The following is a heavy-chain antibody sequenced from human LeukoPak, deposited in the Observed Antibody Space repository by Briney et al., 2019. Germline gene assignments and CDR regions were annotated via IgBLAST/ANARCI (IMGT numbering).Heavy chain of an antibody. CDR3: ARDWGADIVVVVAAGGYFDY. J-gene: IGHJ4*02. CDR1: GFTVSSNY. V-gene: IGHV3-53*01. D-gene: IGHD2-15*01. CDR2: IYSGGST. Sequence: QTGGSLRLSCAASGFTVSSNYMSWVRQAPGKGLEWVSVIYSGGSTYYADSVKGRFTISRDNSKNTLYLQMNSLRAEDTAVYYCARDWGADIVVVVAAGGYFDYWGQGTLVTVSS.